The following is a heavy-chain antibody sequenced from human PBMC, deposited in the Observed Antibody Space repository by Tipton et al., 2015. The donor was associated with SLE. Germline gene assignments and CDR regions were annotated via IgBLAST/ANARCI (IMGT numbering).Heavy chain of an antibody. D-gene: IGHD6-13*01. CDR2: ISNSGSTI. J-gene: IGHJ6*02. Sequence: LSLTCAVYGGSLSAYFWSWIRQPPGKGLEWVSYISNSGSTIYYADSVKGRFTISRDNAKNSLYLQMNSLRAEDTAVYYWASDAVAAAGKVGCYYYSGMAGWRPGPTVILSS. CDR1: GGSLSAYF. CDR3: ASDAVAAAGKVGCYYYSGMAG. V-gene: IGHV3-11*04.